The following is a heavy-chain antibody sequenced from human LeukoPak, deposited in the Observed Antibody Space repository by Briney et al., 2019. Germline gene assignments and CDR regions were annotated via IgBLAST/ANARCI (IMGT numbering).Heavy chain of an antibody. CDR3: ARGGDEQLVPDWFDP. J-gene: IGHJ5*02. Sequence: ASVKVSCKASGGTFSSYAISWVRQAPGQGLEWMGRIIPILGIANYAQKFQGRVTITADKSTSTAYMELSSLRSEDTAVYYCARGGDEQLVPDWFDPRGQGTLVTVSS. D-gene: IGHD6-6*01. CDR2: IIPILGIA. CDR1: GGTFSSYA. V-gene: IGHV1-69*04.